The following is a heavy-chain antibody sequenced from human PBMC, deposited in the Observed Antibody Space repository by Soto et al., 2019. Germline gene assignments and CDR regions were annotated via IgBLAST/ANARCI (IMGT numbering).Heavy chain of an antibody. J-gene: IGHJ4*02. D-gene: IGHD3-10*01. CDR1: GYSISSGYH. CDR2: VHHSGGT. Sequence: PSETLSLTCAVSGYSISSGYHWGWIRQPPGKGLEWLGSVHHSGGTYYNPSLKSRLTISVDKSKNRFSLNLTSVTAADTAVYYCARDDRFGELTDWGQGTLVTVSS. CDR3: ARDDRFGELTD. V-gene: IGHV4-38-2*02.